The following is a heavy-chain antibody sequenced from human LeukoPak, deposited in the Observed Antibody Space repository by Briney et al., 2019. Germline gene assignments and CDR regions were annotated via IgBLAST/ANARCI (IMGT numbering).Heavy chain of an antibody. D-gene: IGHD6-25*01. Sequence: GGSLRLSCADSGFSFSSYGINWVREAPGKGLEWVSGISGSGDITYYADSVKGRFTISRDNSRNTLYLQMNSLRAEDTAVYYCARRSKSSAIWYYFDYWGQGTLVTVSS. V-gene: IGHV3-23*01. CDR2: ISGSGDIT. CDR1: GFSFSSYG. J-gene: IGHJ4*02. CDR3: ARRSKSSAIWYYFDY.